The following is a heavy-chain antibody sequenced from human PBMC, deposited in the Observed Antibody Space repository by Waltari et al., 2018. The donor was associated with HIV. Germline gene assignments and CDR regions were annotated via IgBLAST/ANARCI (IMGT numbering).Heavy chain of an antibody. CDR3: ASPGPYCGGDCYVD. V-gene: IGHV3-11*01. Sequence: QVQLVESGGGLVKPGGSLRLSCAASGFVFSDFYMSWFRQGPGKGREWLSYIGSRRTTIYYRDSVKGRFTISRDNAKNSLSLQMNSLRAEDTAVYYCASPGPYCGGDCYVDWGPGTLVTVTS. D-gene: IGHD2-21*02. J-gene: IGHJ4*02. CDR1: GFVFSDFY. CDR2: IGSRRTTI.